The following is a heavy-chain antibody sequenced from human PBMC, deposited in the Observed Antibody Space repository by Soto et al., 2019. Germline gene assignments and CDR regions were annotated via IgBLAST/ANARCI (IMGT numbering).Heavy chain of an antibody. CDR1: GFTFSSYG. V-gene: IGHV3-30*18. J-gene: IGHJ4*02. D-gene: IGHD3-9*01. CDR2: ISYDGSNK. CDR3: AKDFPLYYDILTGYEWVDY. Sequence: QVQLVESGGGVVQPGRSLRLSCAASGFTFSSYGMHWVRQAPGKGLEWVAVISYDGSNKYYADSVKGRFTISRDNSKNTLYLHMNSLRAEDTAVYYCAKDFPLYYDILTGYEWVDYWGQGTLVTVSS.